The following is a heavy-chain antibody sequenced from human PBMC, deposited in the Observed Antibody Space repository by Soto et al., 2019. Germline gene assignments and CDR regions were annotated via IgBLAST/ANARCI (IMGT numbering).Heavy chain of an antibody. V-gene: IGHV5-51*01. D-gene: IGHD1-26*01. CDR3: AREIPSGSYHNRLFDY. CDR2: IYPGDSDT. CDR1: GYSFTSYW. J-gene: IGHJ4*02. Sequence: GESLKISCKGSGYSFTSYWIGWVRQMPGKGLEWMGIIYPGDSDTRYSPSFQGQVTISADKSISTAYLQWSSLKASDTAMYYCAREIPSGSYHNRLFDYWGQGTLVTVSS.